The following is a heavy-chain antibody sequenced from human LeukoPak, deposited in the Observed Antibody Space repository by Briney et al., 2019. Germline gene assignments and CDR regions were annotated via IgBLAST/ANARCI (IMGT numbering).Heavy chain of an antibody. D-gene: IGHD1-26*01. CDR2: INWNGGST. CDR1: GFTFDDYG. Sequence: GGSLRLSCAASGFTFDDYGMSWVRQAPGKGLEWVSGINWNGGSTGYADSVKGRFTISRDNAKNSLYLQMNSLRAEDTALYYCARDRVPEFGSYEGEYNWFDPWGQGTLVTVSS. CDR3: ARDRVPEFGSYEGEYNWFDP. J-gene: IGHJ5*02. V-gene: IGHV3-20*04.